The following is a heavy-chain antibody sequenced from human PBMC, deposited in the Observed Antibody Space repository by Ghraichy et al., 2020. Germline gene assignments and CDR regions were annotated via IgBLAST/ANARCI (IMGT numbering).Heavy chain of an antibody. J-gene: IGHJ3*02. D-gene: IGHD3-22*01. CDR3: ARDCTMICEGNAFDI. CDR2: IYNSGST. CDR1: GGSVSSGSYY. V-gene: IGHV4-61*01. Sequence: SQTLSLTCTVSGGSVSSGSYYWSWIRQPPGKGLEWIGYIYNSGSTNYNPSLKSRVTLSLDTSKNQFSLKLSSVTAADTAVYYCARDCTMICEGNAFDIWGQGTMVTVSS.